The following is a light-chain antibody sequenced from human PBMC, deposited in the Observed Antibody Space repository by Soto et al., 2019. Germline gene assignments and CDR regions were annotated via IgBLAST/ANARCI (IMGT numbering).Light chain of an antibody. J-gene: IGKJ1*01. V-gene: IGKV3-15*01. Sequence: EIVMTQSPATLSVSPGERATLSCRASQSVSSNLAWYQQKPGQAPRLLIYGASTRATGIPARFSGSGSGTEFTLTSSSQQSEDFAVYYFQQYNNWPRTFGQGTKVEIK. CDR1: QSVSSN. CDR2: GAS. CDR3: QQYNNWPRT.